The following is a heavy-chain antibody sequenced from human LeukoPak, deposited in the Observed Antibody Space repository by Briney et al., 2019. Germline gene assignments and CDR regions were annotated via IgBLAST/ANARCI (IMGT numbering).Heavy chain of an antibody. CDR2: SYYSGRT. D-gene: IGHD3-10*01. V-gene: IGHV4-39*01. J-gene: IGHJ5*02. CDR1: GGSIRSSSYH. Sequence: SETLSLTCSVSGGSIRSSSYHWGWIRQPPGKGLEWIGSSYYSGRTYYNPSLKSRVTMSVDTSKNQFSLKLSSVTAADTAVYYCARVRGTTQGGWFDPWGQGTLVTVSS. CDR3: ARVRGTTQGGWFDP.